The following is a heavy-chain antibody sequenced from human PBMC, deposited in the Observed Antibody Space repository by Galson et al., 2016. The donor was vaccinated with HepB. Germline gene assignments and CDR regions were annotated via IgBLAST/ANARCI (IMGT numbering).Heavy chain of an antibody. J-gene: IGHJ5*01. CDR1: GLSFSVRG. V-gene: IGHV3-33*01. D-gene: IGHD2-15*01. CDR3: ATDGPPTVVVGAALDS. CDR2: IWNDGRTT. Sequence: SLRLSCATSGLSFSVRGMHWVRQAPGKGLEWVAVIWNDGRTTYYGDSVKGRFIISRDNSRETLYLQMNGLRVDDTAIYYCATDGPPTVVVGAALDSWGQGTLVTGSS.